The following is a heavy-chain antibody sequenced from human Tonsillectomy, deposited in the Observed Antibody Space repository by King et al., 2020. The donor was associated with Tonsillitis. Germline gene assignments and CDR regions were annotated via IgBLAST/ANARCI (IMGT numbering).Heavy chain of an antibody. V-gene: IGHV3-30*02. CDR1: GFTFSDYG. CDR2: IPYDGSKK. CDR3: AKDQSCRNPGCFRGGDPGY. D-gene: IGHD5-12*01. Sequence: QVQLVESGGGVVQPGGSLTLSCAASGFTFSDYGIHWVRQAPGKGLEWVAYIPYDGSKKYYADSVKGRFTISRDNSKNTGYLQVESLRFDDTAMYYCAKDQSCRNPGCFRGGDPGYWGRGTLVTVSS. J-gene: IGHJ4*02.